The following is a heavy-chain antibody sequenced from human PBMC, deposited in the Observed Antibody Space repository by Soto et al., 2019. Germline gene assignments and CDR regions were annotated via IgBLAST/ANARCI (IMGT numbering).Heavy chain of an antibody. Sequence: SETLSLTCAVSGGSISSSNWWSWVRQPPGKGLEWIGEIYHSGSTNYNPSLKSRVTISVDKSKNQFSLKLSSVTAADTAVYYCARAFATIAARAFDYWGQGTLVTVSS. D-gene: IGHD6-6*01. CDR2: IYHSGST. CDR1: GGSISSSNW. V-gene: IGHV4-4*02. J-gene: IGHJ4*02. CDR3: ARAFATIAARAFDY.